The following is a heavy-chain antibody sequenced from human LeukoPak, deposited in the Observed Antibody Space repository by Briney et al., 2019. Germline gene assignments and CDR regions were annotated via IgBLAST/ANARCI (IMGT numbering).Heavy chain of an antibody. CDR3: ANQITNYYYYGMDV. Sequence: SETLSLTCTVSGGSISSYYWSWIRQPPGKGLEWIGYIYYSGSTNYNPSLKSRVTISVDTSKNQFSLKLSSVTAADTAVYYCANQITNYYYYGMDVWGQGTTVTVYS. V-gene: IGHV4-59*08. CDR2: IYYSGST. J-gene: IGHJ6*02. D-gene: IGHD3-16*01. CDR1: GGSISSYY.